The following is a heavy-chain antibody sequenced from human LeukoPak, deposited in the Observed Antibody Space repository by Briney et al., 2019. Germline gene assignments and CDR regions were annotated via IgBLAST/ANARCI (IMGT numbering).Heavy chain of an antibody. J-gene: IGHJ6*03. V-gene: IGHV4-34*01. CDR1: GGSFSGYY. D-gene: IGHD6-13*01. CDR3: ARGIAAAGTAAYYYYMDV. Sequence: PSETLSLTCAVYGGSFSGYYWSWIRQPPGKGLEWIGSIYYSGSTYYNPSLKSRVTISVDTSKNQFSLKLSSVTAADTAVYYCARGIAAAGTAAYYYYMDVWGKGTTVTISS. CDR2: IYYSGST.